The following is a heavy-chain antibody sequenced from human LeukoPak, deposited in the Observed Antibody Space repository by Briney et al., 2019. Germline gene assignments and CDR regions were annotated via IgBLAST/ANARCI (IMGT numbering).Heavy chain of an antibody. CDR2: ISAYNGNT. Sequence: GASVKVSCKASGYSFISYGINWVRQAPGQGLEWMGWISAYNGNTNSAQRFQGRVTMTTDTSTSTAYMEVRSPRSDDAAVYYCARDFDSSGYRAHDYWGQGTLVTVSS. CDR3: ARDFDSSGYRAHDY. V-gene: IGHV1-18*01. J-gene: IGHJ4*02. CDR1: GYSFISYG. D-gene: IGHD3-22*01.